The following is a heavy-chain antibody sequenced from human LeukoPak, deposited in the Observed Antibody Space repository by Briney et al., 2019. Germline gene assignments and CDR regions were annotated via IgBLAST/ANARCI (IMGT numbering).Heavy chain of an antibody. CDR1: GYTFTGYY. D-gene: IGHD1-1*01. V-gene: IGHV1-2*02. J-gene: IGHJ4*02. CDR3: ARAQGWERPLDY. CDR2: IIPNSGGT. Sequence: ASVKVSCKASGYTFTGYYMYWVRQAPGQGPEWMGWIIPNSGGTKYAQKFQGRVNMTRDTSISTAYTELSRLTSDDTAVYYCARAQGWERPLDYWGQGTLVTVSS.